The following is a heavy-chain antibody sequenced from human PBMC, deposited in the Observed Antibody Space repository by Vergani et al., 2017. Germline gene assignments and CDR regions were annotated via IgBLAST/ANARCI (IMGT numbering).Heavy chain of an antibody. CDR3: AKVNSSSYKGPIDY. CDR1: GFTVSNNY. CDR2: IYSGGST. D-gene: IGHD6-13*01. Sequence: EVQLVETGGVLIQPGGSLRLSCAASGFTVSNNYMSWVRQAPGKGLEWVSSIYSGGSTYYADSVTGRFTISRDNSKNTLYLQVNSLRAADTAFYYCAKVNSSSYKGPIDYWGQGTLVTVS. V-gene: IGHV3-53*05. J-gene: IGHJ4*02.